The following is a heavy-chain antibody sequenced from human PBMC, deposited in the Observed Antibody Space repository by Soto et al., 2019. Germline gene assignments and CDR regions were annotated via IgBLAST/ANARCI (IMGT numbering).Heavy chain of an antibody. V-gene: IGHV3-9*01. D-gene: IGHD6-19*01. CDR2: ISWNSGSI. CDR3: AKDRDSSGYLDY. CDR1: GFTFDDYA. Sequence: ESGGGLVQPGRSLRLSCAASGFTFDDYAMHWVRQAPGKGLEWVSGISWNSGSIGYADSVKGRFTISRDNSKNTLYLQMNSLRAEDTAVYYCAKDRDSSGYLDYWGQGTLVTVSS. J-gene: IGHJ4*02.